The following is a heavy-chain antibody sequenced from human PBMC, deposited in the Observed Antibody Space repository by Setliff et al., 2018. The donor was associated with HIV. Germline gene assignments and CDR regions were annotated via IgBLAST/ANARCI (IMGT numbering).Heavy chain of an antibody. CDR2: ITSGGST. J-gene: IGHJ4*02. CDR3: AKGFRPVDTALVSGPTY. CDR1: GFTFSSYA. V-gene: IGHV3-23*01. D-gene: IGHD5-18*01. Sequence: GGSLRLSCAASGFTFSSYAMSWVRQTPEKGLEWVSIITSGGSTYYADSAKGRFIISRGNSQNTLYLQMNSLRADDTAIYYCAKGFRPVDTALVSGPTYWGQGIRVTVSS.